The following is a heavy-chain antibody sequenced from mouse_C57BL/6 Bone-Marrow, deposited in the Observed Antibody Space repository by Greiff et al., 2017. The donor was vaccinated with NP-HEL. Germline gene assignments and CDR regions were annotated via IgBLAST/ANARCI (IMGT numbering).Heavy chain of an antibody. CDR3: ARWGYY. V-gene: IGHV1-76*01. J-gene: IGHJ2*01. CDR1: GYTFTDYY. Sequence: VQLQQSGAELVRPGASVKLSCKASGYTFTDYYINWVKQRPGQGLEWIARIYPGSGNTYYNEKFKGKATLTAEKSSSTAYMQLSSLTSEDSAVYFCARWGYYWGQGTTLTVSS. CDR2: IYPGSGNT.